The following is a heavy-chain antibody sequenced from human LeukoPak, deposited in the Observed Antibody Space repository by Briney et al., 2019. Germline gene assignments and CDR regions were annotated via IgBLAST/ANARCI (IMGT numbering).Heavy chain of an antibody. CDR1: GFTFDDYA. V-gene: IGHV3-9*01. CDR3: AKGTLWFGELSHDAFDI. J-gene: IGHJ3*02. D-gene: IGHD3-10*01. Sequence: GRSLRLSCAASGFTFDDYAMHWVRQAPGKGLEWVSGISWNSGSIGCADSVKGRFTISRDNAKNSLYLQMNSLRAEDTALYYCAKGTLWFGELSHDAFDIWGQGTMVTVSS. CDR2: ISWNSGSI.